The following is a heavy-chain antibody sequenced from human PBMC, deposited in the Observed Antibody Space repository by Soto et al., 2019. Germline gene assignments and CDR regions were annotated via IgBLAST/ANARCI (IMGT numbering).Heavy chain of an antibody. CDR3: ARGTYGDY. V-gene: IGHV1-18*01. Sequence: QVHLVQSGAEVKKPGASVKVSCKGSGYTFPSYGITWVRQAPGQGLEWMGWISAHNGNTDSAQKLPGRVTVTRDTSTSTAYMELRILRSDDTAVYYCARGTYGDYWGQGALVTVSS. D-gene: IGHD4-17*01. CDR2: ISAHNGNT. J-gene: IGHJ4*02. CDR1: GYTFPSYG.